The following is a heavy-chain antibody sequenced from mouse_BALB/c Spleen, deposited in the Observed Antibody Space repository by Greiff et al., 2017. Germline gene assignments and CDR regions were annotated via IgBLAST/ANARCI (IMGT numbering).Heavy chain of an antibody. CDR1: GFNIKDYY. CDR2: IDPENGNT. D-gene: IGHD1-1*01. J-gene: IGHJ2*01. Sequence: VQLQQSGAELVRPGALVKLSCKASGFNIKDYYMHWVKQRPEQGLEWIGWIDPENGNTIYDPKFQGKASITADTYSNTAYLQLSSLTSEDTAVYYCAKRHYDGRSYDCDYWGQGTTLTVSS. CDR3: AKRHYDGRSYDCDY. V-gene: IGHV14-1*02.